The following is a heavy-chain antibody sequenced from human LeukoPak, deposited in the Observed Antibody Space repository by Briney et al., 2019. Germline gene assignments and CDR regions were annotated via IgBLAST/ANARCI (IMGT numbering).Heavy chain of an antibody. J-gene: IGHJ4*02. Sequence: ASVKVSCKASGYTFTGYYMHWVRQAPGQGLEWMGWINPNSGGTNYAQKFQGWVTVTRDTSISTAYMELSRLRSDDTAVYYCARERDIIRYFDWLLSEAYFDYWGQGTLVTVSS. D-gene: IGHD3-9*01. CDR3: ARERDIIRYFDWLLSEAYFDY. V-gene: IGHV1-2*04. CDR2: INPNSGGT. CDR1: GYTFTGYY.